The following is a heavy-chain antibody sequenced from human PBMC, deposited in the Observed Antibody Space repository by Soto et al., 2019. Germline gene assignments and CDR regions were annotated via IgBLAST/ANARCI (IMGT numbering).Heavy chain of an antibody. D-gene: IGHD6-6*01. V-gene: IGHV5-10-1*01. Sequence: PGDSLRISCKGSGYSFTSYWISWVRQKPGKGLEWMGRIDPSDSYTNYSPSFQGHVTISADKSISTAYLQWSSLKASDTAMYYCARHTAPYSSSVNWFDPWGQGNLVTVYS. CDR3: ARHTAPYSSSVNWFDP. CDR2: IDPSDSYT. J-gene: IGHJ5*02. CDR1: GYSFTSYW.